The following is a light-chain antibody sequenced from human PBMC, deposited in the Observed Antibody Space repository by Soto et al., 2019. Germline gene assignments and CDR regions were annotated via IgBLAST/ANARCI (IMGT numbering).Light chain of an antibody. CDR3: QQYNNWPET. CDR2: AAS. Sequence: ETVVTQSPATLSVSPGERTTLSCRASQSVGSNLAWLQQKSGQPPRLLIYAASTRATGVPAKFSGSGSGTEFTLTISSLQSEDFAVYHWQQYNNWPETFGQGTKVEVK. V-gene: IGKV3-15*01. J-gene: IGKJ1*01. CDR1: QSVGSN.